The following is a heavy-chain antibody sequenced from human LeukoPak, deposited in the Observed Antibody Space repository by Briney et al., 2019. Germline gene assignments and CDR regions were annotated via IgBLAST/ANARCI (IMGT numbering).Heavy chain of an antibody. CDR3: ARAYYDFRSGYPNWFDP. J-gene: IGHJ5*02. CDR2: IYYSGST. V-gene: IGHV4-59*01. Sequence: SETLSLTCTVSGGSISSYYWSWIRQPPGKGLEWIGYIYYSGSTNYNPSLKSRVTISVDTSKNQFSLKLSSVTAADTAVYYCARAYYDFRSGYPNWFDPWGQGTLVTVSS. D-gene: IGHD3-3*01. CDR1: GGSISSYY.